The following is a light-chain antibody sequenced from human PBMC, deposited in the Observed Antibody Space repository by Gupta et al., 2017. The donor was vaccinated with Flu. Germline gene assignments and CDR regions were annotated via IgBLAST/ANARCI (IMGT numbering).Light chain of an antibody. CDR3: QQHFSSPLT. CDR1: QGIVKS. V-gene: IGKV1-16*01. CDR2: AAS. Sequence: DIQMTQSLSSLSASVGDRVTITCRASQGIVKSFAWFQQKPGKAPKSLIYAASILHTGVPSRFSGSGSGTEFTLTISSRQPEDFATYYCQQHFSSPLTFGGGTKVEIK. J-gene: IGKJ4*01.